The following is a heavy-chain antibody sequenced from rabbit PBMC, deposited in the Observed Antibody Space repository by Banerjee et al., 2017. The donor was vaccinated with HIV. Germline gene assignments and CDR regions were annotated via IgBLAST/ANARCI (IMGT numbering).Heavy chain of an antibody. V-gene: IGHV1S40*01. J-gene: IGHJ4*01. CDR1: GFSFSSGYD. CDR3: ARSSYGDYVGYGGGFKL. Sequence: QSLEESGGGLVKPGASLTLTCKASGFSFSSGYDMCWVRQAPGKGLEWIAYIYAGSSDNTYYASWAKGRFTISKTSSTTVTLQMTSLTAADTATYFCARSSYGDYVGYGGGFKLWGQGTLVTVS. CDR2: IYAGSSDNT. D-gene: IGHD2-1*01.